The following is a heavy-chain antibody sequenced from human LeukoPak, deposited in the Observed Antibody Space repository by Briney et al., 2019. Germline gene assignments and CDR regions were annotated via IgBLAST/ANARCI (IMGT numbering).Heavy chain of an antibody. V-gene: IGHV1-18*01. CDR1: GYTFTSYG. CDR2: ISAYNGNT. CDR3: AGCSTSCYGPYYYYYYGMDV. J-gene: IGHJ6*02. D-gene: IGHD2-2*01. Sequence: ASVKVSCKASGYTFTSYGISWVRQAPGQGLEWMGWISAYNGNTNYAQKLQGRVTMTTDTSTSTAYMELRSLRSDDTAVYYCAGCSTSCYGPYYYYYYGMDVWGQGTTVTVSS.